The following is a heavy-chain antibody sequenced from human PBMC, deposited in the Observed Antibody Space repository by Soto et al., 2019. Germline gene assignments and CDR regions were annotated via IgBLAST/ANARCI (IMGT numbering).Heavy chain of an antibody. J-gene: IGHJ4*02. V-gene: IGHV3-7*05. D-gene: IGHD3-10*01. Sequence: GGSLRLSCAASGFTFSTYWMSWVRQAPGKGLEWVANIKQDGSEIYYVDSVKGRFSISRDNAKNSLYLEMNSLRAGDTAVYYCARGLGKVGIDYWGQGTLVTVSS. CDR3: ARGLGKVGIDY. CDR2: IKQDGSEI. CDR1: GFTFSTYW.